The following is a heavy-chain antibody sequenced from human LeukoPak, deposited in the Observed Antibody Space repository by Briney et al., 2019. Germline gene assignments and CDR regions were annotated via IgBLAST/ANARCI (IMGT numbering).Heavy chain of an antibody. CDR3: ARDTGWSRFDP. J-gene: IGHJ5*02. CDR1: GFTFNSYW. D-gene: IGHD6-19*01. CDR2: INSDRSST. Sequence: GGSLRLSCAASGFTFNSYWMHWVRQAPGKGLVWVSRINSDRSSTSYADSVKGRFTISRDNAKNTLYLQMSSLRAEDTAVYYCARDTGWSRFDPWGQGTLVTVSS. V-gene: IGHV3-74*01.